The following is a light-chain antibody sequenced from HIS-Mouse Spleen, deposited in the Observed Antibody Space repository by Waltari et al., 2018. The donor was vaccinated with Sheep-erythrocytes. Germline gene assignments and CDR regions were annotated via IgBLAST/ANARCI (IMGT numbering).Light chain of an antibody. J-gene: IGKJ3*01. CDR3: QQYNSSLT. V-gene: IGKV1-5*03. Sequence: DIQMTQSPSTLSASVGDRVTITCRASPSISSWLAWYQQKPGKAPKLLIYTASSLESGVPSRFSGSGSGTEFTLTISSLQPDDFATYYCQQYNSSLTFGPGTKVDIK. CDR1: PSISSW. CDR2: TAS.